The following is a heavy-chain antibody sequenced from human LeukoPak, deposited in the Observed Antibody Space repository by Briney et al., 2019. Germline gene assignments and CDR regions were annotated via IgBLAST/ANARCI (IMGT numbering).Heavy chain of an antibody. D-gene: IGHD6-13*01. CDR1: GYRFTNYW. CDR3: VRLFRSWSDGGVDQ. CDR2: IYPGDSDT. J-gene: IGHJ1*01. V-gene: IGHV5-51*01. Sequence: PGESLKISCEASGYRFTNYWIGWVRQMPGKGLEWMGIIYPGDSDTPYSPSSQGQVTISADKSISTAYLQSSSLQASDTAMYYCVRLFRSWSDGGVDQGGQGTLVTVS.